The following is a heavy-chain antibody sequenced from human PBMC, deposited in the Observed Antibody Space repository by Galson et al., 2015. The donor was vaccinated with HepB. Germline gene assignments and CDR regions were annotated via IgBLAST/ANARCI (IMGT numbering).Heavy chain of an antibody. CDR1: GYSFTHYG. J-gene: IGHJ4*02. V-gene: IGHV1-18*01. Sequence: SVKVSCKASGYSFTHYGITWVRQAPGQGLEWMGWISTYNGNTNYAQKLQDRVTMTTDTSTNTAYVEVRSLRSDDTAVYYCARGGHLGVLSTSDYWGQGTLVTVSS. CDR3: ARGGHLGVLSTSDY. CDR2: ISTYNGNT. D-gene: IGHD3-16*02.